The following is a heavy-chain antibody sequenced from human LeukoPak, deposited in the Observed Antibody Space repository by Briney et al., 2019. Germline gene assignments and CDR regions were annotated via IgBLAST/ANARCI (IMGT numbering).Heavy chain of an antibody. Sequence: SETLSLTCTVSGGSISSYYWTWIRQPPGKGLEWVGYAHSSGNTNYKPSLRSRVTISLDASKYQFSLKLTSVTAAHTALYYCARQISGYDWLFDTWGQGTLVTVSS. CDR3: ARQISGYDWLFDT. V-gene: IGHV4-4*08. D-gene: IGHD5-12*01. J-gene: IGHJ4*02. CDR2: AHSSGNT. CDR1: GGSISSYY.